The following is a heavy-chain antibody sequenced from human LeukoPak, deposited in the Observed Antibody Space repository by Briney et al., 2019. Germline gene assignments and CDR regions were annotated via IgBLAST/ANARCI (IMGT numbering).Heavy chain of an antibody. J-gene: IGHJ4*02. V-gene: IGHV3-74*01. Sequence: GGSLRLSCAASGFTFSSYWMHWVRQAPGKGLVWVSRINSDGSSTSYADSVKGRFTISRDNAKNSLYLQMNSLRAEDTALYYCASAAQDSSSGARPFDYWGQGTLVTVSS. CDR2: INSDGSST. D-gene: IGHD6-19*01. CDR3: ASAAQDSSSGARPFDY. CDR1: GFTFSSYW.